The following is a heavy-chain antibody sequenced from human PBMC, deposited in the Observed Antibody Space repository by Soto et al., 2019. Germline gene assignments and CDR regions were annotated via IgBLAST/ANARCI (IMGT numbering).Heavy chain of an antibody. CDR1: GFTFSSDA. D-gene: IGHD3-16*01. Sequence: EVQLLESGGGLVQPGGSLRLSCAASGFTFSSDAMSWVRQAPGKGLEWVSAISGSGGSTYYADSVKGRFTISRDNSKNALYLQMNSLRAEDTAVYYCAKVGGGGGVRYYFDYWGQGTLVTVSS. CDR3: AKVGGGGGVRYYFDY. J-gene: IGHJ4*02. V-gene: IGHV3-23*01. CDR2: ISGSGGST.